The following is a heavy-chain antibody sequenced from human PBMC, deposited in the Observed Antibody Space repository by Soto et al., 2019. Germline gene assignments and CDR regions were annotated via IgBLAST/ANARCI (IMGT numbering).Heavy chain of an antibody. CDR2: ISARGDAT. D-gene: IGHD3-3*01. Sequence: PGESLKISCAASGFTFSDFGMSWVRQAPGKGLEWVSVISARGDATYYAASVKGRFTLSRDNSKSTLYLQMNSLTVADTAVYYCAKKITIYAVDPADYWGQGTQVTVSS. CDR1: GFTFSDFG. V-gene: IGHV3-23*01. J-gene: IGHJ4*02. CDR3: AKKITIYAVDPADY.